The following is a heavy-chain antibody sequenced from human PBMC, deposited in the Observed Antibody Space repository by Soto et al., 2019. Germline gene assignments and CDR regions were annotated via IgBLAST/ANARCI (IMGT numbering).Heavy chain of an antibody. J-gene: IGHJ5*02. CDR1: GYTFTSYF. D-gene: IGHD3-9*01. CDR2: ISAYNGNT. V-gene: IGHV1-18*01. CDR3: ARDLRYFDWLNVYLEWLEH. Sequence: ASVKVSFKASGYTFTSYFIILVRQAPGQGLEWMGWISAYNGNTNYAQKLQGRVTMTTDTSTSTAYMELRSLRSDDTAVYYCARDLRYFDWLNVYLEWLEHWGQGTLVTVSS.